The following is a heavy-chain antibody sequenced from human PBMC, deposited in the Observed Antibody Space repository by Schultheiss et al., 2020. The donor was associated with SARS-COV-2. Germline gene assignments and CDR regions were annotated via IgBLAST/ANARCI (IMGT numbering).Heavy chain of an antibody. Sequence: SETLSLTCTVSGGSISSYYWSWIRQPPGKGLEWIGYIYYSGSTNYNPSLKSRVTISVDTSKNQFSLKLSSVTAADTAVYHCASHSSSWSQYFDYWGQGTLVTVSS. V-gene: IGHV4-59*12. CDR3: ASHSSSWSQYFDY. J-gene: IGHJ4*02. CDR1: GGSISSYY. CDR2: IYYSGST. D-gene: IGHD6-13*01.